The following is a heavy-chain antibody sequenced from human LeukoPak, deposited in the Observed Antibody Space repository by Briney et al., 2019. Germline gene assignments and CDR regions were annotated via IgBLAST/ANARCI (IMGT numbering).Heavy chain of an antibody. V-gene: IGHV4-34*01. D-gene: IGHD4-17*01. CDR1: GGSFSGYY. CDR3: ARASVDYGDYDY. CDR2: INHSGST. J-gene: IGHJ4*02. Sequence: SETLSLTCAVYGGSFSGYYWSWIRQPPGKGLEWIGEINHSGSTNYNPSLKSRVTISVDTSKNQFSLKLSSVTAADTAVYYCARASVDYGDYDYWGQGTLVTVSS.